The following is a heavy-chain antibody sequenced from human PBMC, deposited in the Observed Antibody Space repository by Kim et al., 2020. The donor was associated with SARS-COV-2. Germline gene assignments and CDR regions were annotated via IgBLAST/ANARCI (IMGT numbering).Heavy chain of an antibody. CDR1: GGSISGFC. V-gene: IGHV4-59*13. CDR3: AGPKGGGFGD. J-gene: IGHJ4*02. Sequence: SETLSLTCTVSGGSISGFCWSWIRQPPGKGLEWIGYICYSGSTNYNPSLQSRVTISVDTSKNQFSLKLSSVTAADTAVYYCAGPKGGGFGDWGQGTLVTVSS. CDR2: ICYSGST. D-gene: IGHD3-3*01.